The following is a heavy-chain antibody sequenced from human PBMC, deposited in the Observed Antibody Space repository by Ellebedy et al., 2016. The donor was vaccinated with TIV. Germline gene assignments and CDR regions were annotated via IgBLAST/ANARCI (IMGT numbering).Heavy chain of an antibody. Sequence: GESLKISCAASGFTLSSYSMNWVRQAPGKGLEWVSYISSSSSTIYYADSVKGRFTISRDNAKNSLYLQMNSLRAEDTAVYYCAVGASGYYYYYGMDVWGQGTTVTVSS. CDR2: ISSSSSTI. CDR1: GFTLSSYS. D-gene: IGHD1-26*01. V-gene: IGHV3-48*04. J-gene: IGHJ6*02. CDR3: AVGASGYYYYYGMDV.